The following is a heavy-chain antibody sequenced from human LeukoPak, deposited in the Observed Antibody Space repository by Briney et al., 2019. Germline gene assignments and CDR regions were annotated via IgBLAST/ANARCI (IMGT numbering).Heavy chain of an antibody. J-gene: IGHJ4*02. CDR1: GFTFSQYW. D-gene: IGHD3-22*01. V-gene: IGHV3-73*01. Sequence: PGGSLRLSCAASGFTFSQYWMSWVRQASGKGLEWVGRIRSKVNSYATTYDASVKGRFTISRDDSKNTAYLQMNSLKTEDTAVYYCTRRYYHDSSGYYYGDYWGQGTLVTVSS. CDR3: TRRYYHDSSGYYYGDY. CDR2: IRSKVNSYAT.